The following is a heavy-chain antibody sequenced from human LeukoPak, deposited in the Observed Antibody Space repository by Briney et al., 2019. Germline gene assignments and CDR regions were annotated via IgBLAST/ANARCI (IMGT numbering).Heavy chain of an antibody. CDR1: GGSIRSSDDY. Sequence: SGTPSLTCTVFGGSIRSSDDYWGWIRQPPGKGLEWIGSIHYGGITYYNPSLKSRVTISVDTSKNQFSLKLSSVTAADTAVYYCARRGSSGFLYYFDYWGQGILVTVSS. CDR3: ARRGSSGFLYYFDY. J-gene: IGHJ4*02. D-gene: IGHD6-19*01. CDR2: IHYGGIT. V-gene: IGHV4-39*01.